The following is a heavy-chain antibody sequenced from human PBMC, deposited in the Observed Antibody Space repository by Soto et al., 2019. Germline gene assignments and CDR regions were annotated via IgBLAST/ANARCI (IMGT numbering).Heavy chain of an antibody. CDR3: ARVARDIYNWFDP. CDR1: GGTFSSYA. CDR2: IIPIFGTA. Sequence: GASVKVSCKASGGTFSSYAISWVRQAPGQGLEWMGGIIPIFGTANYAQKFQGRVTITADESTSTAYMELSSLRSEDTAVYYCARVARDIYNWFDPWGQGTLVTVSS. J-gene: IGHJ5*02. D-gene: IGHD3-9*01. V-gene: IGHV1-69*13.